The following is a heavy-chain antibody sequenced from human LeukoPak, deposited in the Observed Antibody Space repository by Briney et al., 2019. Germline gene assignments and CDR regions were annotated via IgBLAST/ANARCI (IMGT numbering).Heavy chain of an antibody. D-gene: IGHD3-3*01. Sequence: ASVKVSCKASGGTFSSYAISWVRQAPGQGLEWMGRIIPILGTANYAQKFQGRVTITTDESTSTAYMELSSLRSEDTAVYYCAREIRFLEDYYYMDVWGKGTTVTVSS. J-gene: IGHJ6*03. CDR1: GGTFSSYA. CDR3: AREIRFLEDYYYMDV. V-gene: IGHV1-69*05. CDR2: IIPILGTA.